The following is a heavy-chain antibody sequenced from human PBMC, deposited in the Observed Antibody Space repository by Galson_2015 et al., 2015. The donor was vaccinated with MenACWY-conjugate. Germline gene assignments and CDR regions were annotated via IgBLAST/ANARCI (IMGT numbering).Heavy chain of an antibody. J-gene: IGHJ4*02. CDR1: GFTFSSYA. CDR3: AKVKVEWLVLGYYFDY. V-gene: IGHV3-23*01. D-gene: IGHD6-19*01. Sequence: SLRLSCAASGFTFSSYAMSWVRQAPGKGLEWVSAISGSGGSTYYADSVKGRFTISRDNSKNTLYLQMNSLRAEDTAVYYCAKVKVEWLVLGYYFDYWGQGTLVTVSS. CDR2: ISGSGGST.